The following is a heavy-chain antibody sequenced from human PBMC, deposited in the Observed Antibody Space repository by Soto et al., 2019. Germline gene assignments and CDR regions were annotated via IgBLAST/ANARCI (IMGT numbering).Heavy chain of an antibody. J-gene: IGHJ4*02. D-gene: IGHD3-9*01. CDR1: GFTFSSYA. CDR3: AKQGSSKYYDILTGYYPDY. V-gene: IGHV3-23*01. Sequence: LRLSCAASGFTFSSYAMSWVRQAPGKGLEWVSAISGSGGSTYYADSVKGRFTISRDNSKNTLYLQMNSLRAEDTAVYYCAKQGSSKYYDILTGYYPDYWGQGTLVTVSS. CDR2: ISGSGGST.